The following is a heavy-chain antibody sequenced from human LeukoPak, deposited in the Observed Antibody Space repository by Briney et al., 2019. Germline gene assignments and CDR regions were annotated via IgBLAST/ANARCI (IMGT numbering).Heavy chain of an antibody. CDR3: ARLGTTVTTDY. D-gene: IGHD4-17*01. Sequence: PSETLSLTCTVSGASVSSGSDFWSWVRQPPGKGLEWIGSIYYRGSTYYNPSLKSRVTISVDTSKNQFSLKLSSVTAADTAVYYCARLGTTVTTDYWGQGTLVTVSS. CDR1: GASVSSGSDF. V-gene: IGHV4-39*01. CDR2: IYYRGST. J-gene: IGHJ4*02.